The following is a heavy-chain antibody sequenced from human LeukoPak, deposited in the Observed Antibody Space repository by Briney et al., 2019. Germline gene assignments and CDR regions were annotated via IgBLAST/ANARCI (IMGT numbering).Heavy chain of an antibody. D-gene: IGHD2-15*01. CDR2: INPSGGST. V-gene: IGHV1-46*01. CDR3: ARDEDIVVVVAEPGGMDV. Sequence: ASVKVSCKASGYTFTSYYMHWVRQAPGQGLEWMGIINPSGGSTSYAQKFQGRVTMPRDTSTSTVYMELSSLRSEDTAVYYCARDEDIVVVVAEPGGMDVWGQGTTVTVSS. J-gene: IGHJ6*02. CDR1: GYTFTSYY.